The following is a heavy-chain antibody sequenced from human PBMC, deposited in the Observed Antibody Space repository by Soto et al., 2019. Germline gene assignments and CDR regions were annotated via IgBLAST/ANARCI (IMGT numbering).Heavy chain of an antibody. CDR1: GFTFSTYA. Sequence: EVQVLESGGGLVQPGGSLRLSCAASGFTFSTYAMSWVRQAPGKGLEWVSIISGNGGSTYYAESVKGRFTISRDNSKNTLYVQMNSLRAEDTAVYFCAKGRRYCSRTSCHLAFYAMDVGGQGTTVTVSS. CDR2: ISGNGGST. V-gene: IGHV3-23*01. CDR3: AKGRRYCSRTSCHLAFYAMDV. D-gene: IGHD2-2*01. J-gene: IGHJ6*02.